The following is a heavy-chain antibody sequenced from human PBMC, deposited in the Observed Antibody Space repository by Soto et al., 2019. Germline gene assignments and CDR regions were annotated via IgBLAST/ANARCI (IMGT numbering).Heavy chain of an antibody. CDR3: GRGPFGGWNAFVI. CDR2: INHSGST. D-gene: IGHD3-10*01. CDR1: GGSFSGYY. V-gene: IGHV4-34*01. J-gene: IGHJ3*02. Sequence: QVQLQQWGAGLLKPSETLSLTCAVYGGSFSGYYWSWIRQPPGKGLEWIGEINHSGSTNYNPSLNSRGTISLHKSKYPFTLKLRAVYASDMAVYYSGRGPFGGWNAFVISVQGPMTAVSS.